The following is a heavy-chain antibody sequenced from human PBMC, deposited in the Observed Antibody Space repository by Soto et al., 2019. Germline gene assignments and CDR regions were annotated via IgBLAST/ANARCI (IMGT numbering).Heavy chain of an antibody. CDR3: ARGNYYGSGSVRWFDP. Sequence: SETLSLTCAVSCGSISSGGYSWSWIRQPPGKGLEWIGYIYHSGSTYYNPSLKSRVTISVDRSKNQFSLKLSSVTAADTAVYYCARGNYYGSGSVRWFDPWGQGTLVTVSS. CDR2: IYHSGST. J-gene: IGHJ5*02. D-gene: IGHD3-10*01. CDR1: CGSISSGGYS. V-gene: IGHV4-30-2*01.